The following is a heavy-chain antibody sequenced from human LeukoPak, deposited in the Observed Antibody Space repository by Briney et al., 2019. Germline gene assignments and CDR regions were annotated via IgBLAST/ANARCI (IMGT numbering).Heavy chain of an antibody. CDR2: FDPEDGET. D-gene: IGHD6-19*01. CDR3: ATVAVYSSGWPLKYYFDY. V-gene: IGHV1-24*01. CDR1: GYTLTELS. J-gene: IGHJ4*02. Sequence: ASVKVSCKVPGYTLTELSMHWVRQAPGKGLEWMGGFDPEDGETIYAQKFQGRVTMTEDTSTDTAYMELSSLRSEDTAVYYCATVAVYSSGWPLKYYFDYWGQGTLVTVSS.